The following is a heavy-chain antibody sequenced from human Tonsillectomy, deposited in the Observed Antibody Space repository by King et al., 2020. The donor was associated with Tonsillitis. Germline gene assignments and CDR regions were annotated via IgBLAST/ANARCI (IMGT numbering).Heavy chain of an antibody. D-gene: IGHD3-16*02. CDR2: IYYSGST. CDR1: GGSISSYY. J-gene: IGHJ3*02. Sequence: QLQESGPGLVKPSETLSLTCTVSGGSISSYYWSWIRQPPGKGLEWIGYIYYSGSTNYNPSLKSRVTISVDTSKNTFSLKLRSVTAAETAVYYFWGEPDYDSLWGSYRSTADAFDIWGQGTMVTVSS. CDR3: WGEPDYDSLWGSYRSTADAFDI. V-gene: IGHV4-59*01.